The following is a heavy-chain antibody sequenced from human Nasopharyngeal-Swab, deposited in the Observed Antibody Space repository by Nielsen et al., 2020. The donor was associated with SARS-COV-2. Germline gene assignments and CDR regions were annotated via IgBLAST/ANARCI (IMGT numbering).Heavy chain of an antibody. V-gene: IGHV4-38-2*02. J-gene: IGHJ3*02. Sequence: SETLSLTCTVSGYSISSGYYWGWIRQPPGKGLEWIGSIYHSGSTYYNPSLKSRVTISVDTSKNQFSLKLSSVTAADTAVYYCARSFLGTSDAFDIWGQGTMVTVSS. CDR2: IYHSGST. CDR1: GYSISSGYY. D-gene: IGHD7-27*01. CDR3: ARSFLGTSDAFDI.